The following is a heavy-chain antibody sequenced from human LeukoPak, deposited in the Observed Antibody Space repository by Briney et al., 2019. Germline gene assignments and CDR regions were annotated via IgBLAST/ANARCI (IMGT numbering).Heavy chain of an antibody. CDR3: ARGLWRAVAGPNFDY. CDR1: GGSFSGYY. D-gene: IGHD6-19*01. Sequence: PSETLSLTCAVYGGSFSGYYWSWIRQPPGKGLEWIGEINHSGSTNYNPSLKSRVTISVDTSKNQFSLKLSSVTAADTAVYYCARGLWRAVAGPNFDYWGQGTLVTVPS. CDR2: INHSGST. J-gene: IGHJ4*02. V-gene: IGHV4-34*01.